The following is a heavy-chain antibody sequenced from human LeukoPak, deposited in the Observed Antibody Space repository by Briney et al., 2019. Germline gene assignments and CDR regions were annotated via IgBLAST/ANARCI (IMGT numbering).Heavy chain of an antibody. Sequence: GGSLSLSFAASGFPFSSYWMSWVRQAPGKGLEWVATIKQDGSEKYYLDSVKGRFTISRDNAKNSLYLQMNSLRAEDTAVYYCARDGGGYSYGYSDYWGQGTLVTVSS. CDR2: IKQDGSEK. J-gene: IGHJ4*02. CDR1: GFPFSSYW. V-gene: IGHV3-7*03. D-gene: IGHD5-18*01. CDR3: ARDGGGYSYGYSDY.